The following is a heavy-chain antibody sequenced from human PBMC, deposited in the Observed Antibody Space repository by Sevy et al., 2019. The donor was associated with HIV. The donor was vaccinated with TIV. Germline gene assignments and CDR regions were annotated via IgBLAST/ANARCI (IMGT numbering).Heavy chain of an antibody. Sequence: GGSLRLSCTASGFTFSSYDMNWVRQAPGKGLEWVSKISSSGSSIYYAYSVKGLFTISRDNAKNSLNLQMNSLRAEDTAVYYCTRNGGAFDNGFDPWGQGTLVTVSS. CDR1: GFTFSSYD. J-gene: IGHJ5*02. D-gene: IGHD2-8*01. V-gene: IGHV3-48*03. CDR3: TRNGGAFDNGFDP. CDR2: ISSSGSSI.